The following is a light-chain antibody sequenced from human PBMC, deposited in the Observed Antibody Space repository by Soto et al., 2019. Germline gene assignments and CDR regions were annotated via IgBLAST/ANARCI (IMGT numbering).Light chain of an antibody. Sequence: QSALTQPASVSGSPGQSITISCTGTSSDVGRYNLVSWYQQHPGKAPKVMIYEGSNRPTGVSDRFSGSKSGNTASLTISGVQADDEAHYYCCSYAGSSTVFGGGTKLTVL. CDR2: EGS. CDR1: SSDVGRYNL. CDR3: CSYAGSSTV. V-gene: IGLV2-23*01. J-gene: IGLJ2*01.